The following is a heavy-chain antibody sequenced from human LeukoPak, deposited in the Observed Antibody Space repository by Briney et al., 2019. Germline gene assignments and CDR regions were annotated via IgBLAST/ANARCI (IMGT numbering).Heavy chain of an antibody. CDR1: GHILTELP. J-gene: IGHJ3*02. D-gene: IGHD3-10*01. CDR3: ATTVLLWSGDFSFDI. CDR2: FNPENGET. V-gene: IGHV1-24*01. Sequence: ASLKVSCRLSGHILTELPLHWVRQAPGKRLEWMGGFNPENGETIYAQKFQGRVTVTEDTSTNTAYMEVSSLRSEDTAMYYCATTVLLWSGDFSFDIWGQGAMITVSS.